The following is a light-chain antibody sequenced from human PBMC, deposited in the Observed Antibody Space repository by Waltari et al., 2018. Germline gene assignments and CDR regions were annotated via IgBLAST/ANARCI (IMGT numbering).Light chain of an antibody. CDR3: SPYTSSSTVV. Sequence: WYQQHPGKVPKLIIYDVKKWPSGVSIRFSGSKSGNTASLTISGLQAEDEADYYCSPYTSSSTVVFGGGTKVTVL. V-gene: IGLV2-14*04. J-gene: IGLJ3*02. CDR2: DVK.